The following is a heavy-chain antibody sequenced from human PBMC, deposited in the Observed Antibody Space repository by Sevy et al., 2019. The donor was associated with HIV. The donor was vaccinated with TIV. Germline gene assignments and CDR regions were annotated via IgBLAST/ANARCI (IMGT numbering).Heavy chain of an antibody. Sequence: GGSLRLSCAASGFTFSSYGMHWVRQAPGKGLEWVAVIWYDGSNKYYADSVMGRFTISRDNSKNTLYLQMNSLRAEDTAVYYCARDFYSSGWYYFDYWGQGTLVTVPS. J-gene: IGHJ4*02. CDR1: GFTFSSYG. CDR2: IWYDGSNK. CDR3: ARDFYSSGWYYFDY. D-gene: IGHD6-19*01. V-gene: IGHV3-33*01.